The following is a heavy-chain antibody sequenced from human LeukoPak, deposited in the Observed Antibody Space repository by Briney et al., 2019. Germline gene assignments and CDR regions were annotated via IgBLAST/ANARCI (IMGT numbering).Heavy chain of an antibody. D-gene: IGHD6-6*01. CDR3: AKWGSSFPPHFDY. J-gene: IGHJ4*02. Sequence: GGSLRLSCAASGFTFSSYGMHWVRQAPGKGLEWVAFIRYDGSNKYYADSVKGRFTISRDNSKNTLYLQMNSLRAEDTAVYYCAKWGSSFPPHFDYWGQGTLVTVSS. V-gene: IGHV3-30*02. CDR2: IRYDGSNK. CDR1: GFTFSSYG.